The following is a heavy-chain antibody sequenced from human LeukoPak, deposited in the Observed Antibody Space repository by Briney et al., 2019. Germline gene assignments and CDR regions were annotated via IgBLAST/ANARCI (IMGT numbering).Heavy chain of an antibody. CDR1: GFTFSSYW. D-gene: IGHD6-13*01. Sequence: GGSLRLSCAAPGFTFSSYWMHWVRQAPGKELVWVSRINSDGSSTSYADSVKGRFTISRDNAKNTLYLQMNSLRAEDTAVYYCARQEQSFRISSYFDYWGQGTLVTVSS. CDR3: ARQEQSFRISSYFDY. V-gene: IGHV3-74*01. CDR2: INSDGSST. J-gene: IGHJ4*02.